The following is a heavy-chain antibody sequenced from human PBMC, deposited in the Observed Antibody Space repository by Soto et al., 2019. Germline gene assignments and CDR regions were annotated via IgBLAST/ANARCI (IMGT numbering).Heavy chain of an antibody. CDR1: GYTFSTYG. Sequence: QVPLVQSGTEVKKPGASVKVSCKASGYTFSTYGISWVRQAPGQGLEWMGWINTHNGATNYAQNFQGRVTLTTDTSTNTAYMEVRSLTSDDTAVYYCGTSRCIGCRCRSSSVYWGQGALVTVSS. CDR3: GTSRCIGCRCRSSSVY. J-gene: IGHJ4*01. V-gene: IGHV1-18*01. CDR2: INTHNGAT.